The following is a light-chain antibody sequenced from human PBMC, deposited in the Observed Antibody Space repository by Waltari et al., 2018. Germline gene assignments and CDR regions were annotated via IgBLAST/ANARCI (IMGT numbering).Light chain of an antibody. CDR2: DVS. CDR1: SSDVGGYDF. V-gene: IGLV2-14*01. CDR3: SSYTSSSTLV. J-gene: IGLJ3*02. Sequence: QSALTQPASVSGSPGQSITISCTGTSSDVGGYDFVSWYQQHPGKAPKLMIYDVSNRPAGVFNRFSGSKSGNKSSLTISGLQAEDEADYYCSSYTSSSTLVFGGGTKLTVL.